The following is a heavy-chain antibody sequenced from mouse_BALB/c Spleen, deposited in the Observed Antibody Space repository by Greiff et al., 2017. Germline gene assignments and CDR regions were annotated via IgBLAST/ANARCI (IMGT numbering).Heavy chain of an antibody. J-gene: IGHJ3*01. D-gene: IGHD1-1*01. CDR1: GYAFTNYL. Sequence: VQLQQSGAELVRPGTSVKVSCKASGYAFTNYLIEWVKQRPGQGLEWIGVINPGSGGTNYNEKFKGKATLTADKSSSTAYMQLSSLTSDDSAVYFCARSNYGSSYPAWFAYWGQGTLVTVSA. V-gene: IGHV1-54*01. CDR2: INPGSGGT. CDR3: ARSNYGSSYPAWFAY.